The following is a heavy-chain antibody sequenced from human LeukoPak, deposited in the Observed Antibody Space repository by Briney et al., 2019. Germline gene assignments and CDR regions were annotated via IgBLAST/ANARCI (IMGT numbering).Heavy chain of an antibody. Sequence: GGSLRFSCAASGFTFSSYAMSWVRQAPGKGLEWVSAISGSGGSTYYADSVKGRFTISRDNSKNTLYLQMNSLRAEDTAVYYCAKGSLGYCSSTSCYLTDYWGQGTLVTVSS. CDR3: AKGSLGYCSSTSCYLTDY. CDR2: ISGSGGST. J-gene: IGHJ4*02. V-gene: IGHV3-23*01. CDR1: GFTFSSYA. D-gene: IGHD2-2*01.